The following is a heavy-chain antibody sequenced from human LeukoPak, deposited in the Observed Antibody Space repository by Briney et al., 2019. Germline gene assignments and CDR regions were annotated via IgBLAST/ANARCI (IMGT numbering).Heavy chain of an antibody. Sequence: SETLSLTCAVYGGSFSGYYWGWIRQPPGKGLEWIGEINHSGSTNYNPSLKSRVTISVDTSNNQFSLKLSSVTAADTAVYYCAQGDYSFWGQGTLVTVSS. J-gene: IGHJ4*02. CDR3: AQGDYSF. V-gene: IGHV4-34*01. D-gene: IGHD4-17*01. CDR2: INHSGST. CDR1: GGSFSGYY.